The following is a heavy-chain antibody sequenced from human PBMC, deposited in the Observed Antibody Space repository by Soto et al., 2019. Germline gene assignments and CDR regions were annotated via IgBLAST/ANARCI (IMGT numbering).Heavy chain of an antibody. CDR1: GGSFSGYY. CDR3: ARGPNYGIAARRYYYYYMDV. J-gene: IGHJ6*03. V-gene: IGHV4-34*01. Sequence: SETLSLTCAVYGGSFSGYYWSWIRQPPGKGLEWIGEINHSGSTNYNPSLKSRVTISVDTSKNQFSLKLSSVTAADTAVYYCARGPNYGIAARRYYYYYMDVWGKGTTVAVSS. D-gene: IGHD6-6*01. CDR2: INHSGST.